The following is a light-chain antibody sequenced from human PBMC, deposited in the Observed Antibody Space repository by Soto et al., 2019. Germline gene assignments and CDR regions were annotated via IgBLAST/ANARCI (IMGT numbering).Light chain of an antibody. V-gene: IGKV1-5*03. Sequence: DIQMTQSPSTLSASVGDRVTITCRASQSISSWLAWYQEKPGKAPKLLIYKASSLESGVPSRFSGSGSGTEFTLTISNLQPDDFATYYCHQYTTSRWTLGQGTKVDIK. CDR1: QSISSW. CDR3: HQYTTSRWT. CDR2: KAS. J-gene: IGKJ1*01.